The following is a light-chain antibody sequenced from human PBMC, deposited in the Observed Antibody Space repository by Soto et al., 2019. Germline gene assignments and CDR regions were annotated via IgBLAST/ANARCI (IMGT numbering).Light chain of an antibody. V-gene: IGLV1-40*01. Sequence: QSVLTRPPSVSVAPGQRVTISCTGSSSNIGAGSDVHWYQQVPGTAPKLLVYGSYNRPSGVPDRFSGSKSGTSASLAITGLQAEDEADFYCQSYDSSLSAWVFGTGTKVTVL. CDR1: SSNIGAGSD. CDR2: GSY. J-gene: IGLJ1*01. CDR3: QSYDSSLSAWV.